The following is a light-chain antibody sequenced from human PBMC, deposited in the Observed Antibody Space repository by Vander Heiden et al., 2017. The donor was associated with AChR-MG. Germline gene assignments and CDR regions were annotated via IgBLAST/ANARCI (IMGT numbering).Light chain of an antibody. V-gene: IGKV1-5*03. CDR2: KAS. CDR3: QQDNSPRWT. CDR1: QSISSW. J-gene: IGKJ1*01. Sequence: DIQMTQSPSTLSASVGDRVTITCRASQSISSWLAWYQQKPGKAPKVLIYKASSRESGVPSRFSGSGSGTEFTLTISSLQPDDFATYYCQQDNSPRWTFGQGTKVEVK.